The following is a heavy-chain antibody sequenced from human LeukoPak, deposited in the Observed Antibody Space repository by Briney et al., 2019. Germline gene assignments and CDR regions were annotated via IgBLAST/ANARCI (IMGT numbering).Heavy chain of an antibody. CDR3: ARDRRYSSSWYVRLYYYYYGMDV. CDR2: IGAYNGNT. CDR1: GYTFTSYG. D-gene: IGHD6-13*01. Sequence: ASVKVSCKASGYTFTSYGISWVRQAPGQGLEWMGWIGAYNGNTNYAQKLQGRVTMTTDTSTSTAYMELRSLRSDDTAVYYCARDRRYSSSWYVRLYYYYYGMDVWGQGTTVAVSS. J-gene: IGHJ6*02. V-gene: IGHV1-18*01.